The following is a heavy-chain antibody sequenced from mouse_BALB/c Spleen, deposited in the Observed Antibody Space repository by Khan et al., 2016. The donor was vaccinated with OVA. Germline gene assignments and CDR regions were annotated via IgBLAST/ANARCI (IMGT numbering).Heavy chain of an antibody. CDR1: GFSLTSYG. D-gene: IGHD1-3*01. Sequence: QVQLKQSGPGLVAPSQSLSITCTVSGFSLTSYGVHWVRQPPGKGLEWLGVIWAGGSTNDNSALMSRLSISKDKSKSKSFVKMNSLHTSDTAMYYCARLRDIWGQGTTLTVSS. V-gene: IGHV2-9*02. CDR3: ARLRDI. CDR2: IWAGGST. J-gene: IGHJ2*01.